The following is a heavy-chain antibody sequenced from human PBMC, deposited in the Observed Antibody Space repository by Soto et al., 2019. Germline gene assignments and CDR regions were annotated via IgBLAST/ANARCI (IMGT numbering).Heavy chain of an antibody. V-gene: IGHV1-69*02. CDR3: ATSYGSGSAHFDY. CDR1: GGTFNSYT. J-gene: IGHJ4*02. Sequence: QVQLVQSGAEVKKPGSSVKVSCTASGGTFNSYTINWVRQAPGQGLEWVGRVNPIVGMSNSAQKFQGRVTITADKSTSKAYMDLTIQKSEDTAVYYCATSYGSGSAHFDYWGQGTLVTVSS. CDR2: VNPIVGMS. D-gene: IGHD3-10*01.